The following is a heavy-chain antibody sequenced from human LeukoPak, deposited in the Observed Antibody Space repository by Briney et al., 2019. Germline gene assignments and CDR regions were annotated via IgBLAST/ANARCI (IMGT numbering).Heavy chain of an antibody. Sequence: SGTLSLTCAVSGGSISGDNWWSWVRQPPGKGLEWIGEIHHSGSTHDNPSLKSRVTISVDTSKNQFSLKLSSVTAADTAVYYCDFWSGYLDLDYWGQGTLVTVSS. D-gene: IGHD3-3*01. CDR3: DFWSGYLDLDY. CDR1: GGSISGDNW. J-gene: IGHJ4*02. CDR2: IHHSGST. V-gene: IGHV4-4*02.